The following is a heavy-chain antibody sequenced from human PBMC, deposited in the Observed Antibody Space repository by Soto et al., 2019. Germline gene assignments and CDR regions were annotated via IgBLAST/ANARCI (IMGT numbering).Heavy chain of an antibody. Sequence: ETLSLTCAVYGGSFSGYYWSWIRQPPGKGLEWIGEINHSGSTNYNPSLKSRVTISVDTSKNQFSLKLSSVTAADTAVYYCARGRGVLRFLEWSTYGMDVWGQGTTVTVSS. J-gene: IGHJ6*02. CDR1: GGSFSGYY. CDR2: INHSGST. CDR3: ARGRGVLRFLEWSTYGMDV. V-gene: IGHV4-34*01. D-gene: IGHD3-3*01.